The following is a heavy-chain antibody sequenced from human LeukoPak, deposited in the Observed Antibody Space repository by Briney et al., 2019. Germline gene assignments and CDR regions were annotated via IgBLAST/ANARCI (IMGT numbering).Heavy chain of an antibody. J-gene: IGHJ4*02. Sequence: SETLSLTCTVSGASISTYYWSWIRQPPGKGLEWIGYIDYSGSTNYNPSLKSRVTISVDTSKNQFSLKLSSVTAADTAVYYCARGRRVIVVVPAAMVYWGQGTLVTVSS. CDR3: ARGRRVIVVVPAAMVY. CDR2: IDYSGST. V-gene: IGHV4-59*12. D-gene: IGHD2-2*01. CDR1: GASISTYY.